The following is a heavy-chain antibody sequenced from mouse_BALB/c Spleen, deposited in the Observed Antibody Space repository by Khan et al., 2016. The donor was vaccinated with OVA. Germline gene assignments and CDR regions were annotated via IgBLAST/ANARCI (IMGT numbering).Heavy chain of an antibody. J-gene: IGHJ4*01. CDR2: IYPGDGDT. CDR1: GYVFSNYW. CDR3: AIGLISTDVDYVMDY. V-gene: IGHV1-80*01. D-gene: IGHD1-1*01. Sequence: QVQLKQSGAELMRPGSSVKISCKASGYVFSNYWMNWVKQRPGQGLEWIGQIYPGDGDTNYNGKFKGKATLTADKSSSSAYMQLSSLTSEDSAVCFSAIGLISTDVDYVMDYWGQGTSVTVSS.